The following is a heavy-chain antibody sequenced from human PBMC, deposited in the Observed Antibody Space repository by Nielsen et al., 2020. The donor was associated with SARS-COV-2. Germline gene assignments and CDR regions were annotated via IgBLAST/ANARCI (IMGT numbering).Heavy chain of an antibody. J-gene: IGHJ3*02. CDR1: GFTFDDYA. D-gene: IGHD1-26*01. CDR3: AKDRSGNYYDAFDI. CDR2: ISWNSGSI. Sequence: SLKISCAASGFTFDDYAMHWVRQAPGKGLEWVSGISWNSGSIGYADSVKGRFTISRDNAKNSLYLQMNSLRAEDTALYYCAKDRSGNYYDAFDIWGQGTMVTVSS. V-gene: IGHV3-9*01.